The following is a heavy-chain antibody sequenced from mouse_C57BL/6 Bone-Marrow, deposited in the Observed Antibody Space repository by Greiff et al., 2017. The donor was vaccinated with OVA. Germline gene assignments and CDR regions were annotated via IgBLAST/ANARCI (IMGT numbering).Heavy chain of an antibody. CDR1: GFNIKDDY. D-gene: IGHD1-1*01. CDR2: IDPENGDT. CDR3: TTCTTVVARWYFDV. V-gene: IGHV14-4*01. J-gene: IGHJ1*03. Sequence: EVQLQQSGAELVRPGASVKLSCTASGFNIKDDYMHWVKQRPEQGLEWIGWIDPENGDTEYASKFQGKATIPANTSSNTAYLQLSSLTSEGTAVYYCTTCTTVVARWYFDVWGTGTTVTVSS.